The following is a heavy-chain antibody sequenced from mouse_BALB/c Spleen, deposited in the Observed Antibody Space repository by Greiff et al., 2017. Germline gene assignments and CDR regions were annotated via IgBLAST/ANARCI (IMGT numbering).Heavy chain of an antibody. CDR1: GFTFSNYW. V-gene: IGHV6-6*02. CDR2: IRLKSNNYAT. CDR3: TRTGTSFGFAY. D-gene: IGHD4-1*01. J-gene: IGHJ3*01. Sequence: EVHLVESGGGLVQPGGSMKLSCVASGFTFSNYWMNWVRQSPEKGLEWVAEIRLKSNNYATHYAESVKGRFTISRDDSKSSVYLQMNNLRAEDTGIYYCTRTGTSFGFAYWGQGTLVTVSA.